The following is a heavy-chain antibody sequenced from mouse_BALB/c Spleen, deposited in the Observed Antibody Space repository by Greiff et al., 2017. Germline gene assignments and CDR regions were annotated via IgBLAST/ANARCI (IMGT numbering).Heavy chain of an antibody. CDR2: IYPYNGGT. Sequence: VQLQQSGPELVKPGASVKISCKASGYTFTDYNMHWVKQSHGKSLEWIGYIYPYNGGTGYNQKFKSKATLTVDNSSSTAYMELSSLTSEDSAVYYCARGDYYGRFAMDYWGQGTSVTVSS. CDR3: ARGDYYGRFAMDY. J-gene: IGHJ4*01. D-gene: IGHD1-1*01. CDR1: GYTFTDYN. V-gene: IGHV1S29*02.